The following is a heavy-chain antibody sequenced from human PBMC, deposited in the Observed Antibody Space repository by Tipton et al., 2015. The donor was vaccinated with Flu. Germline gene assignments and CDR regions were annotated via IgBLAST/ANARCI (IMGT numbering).Heavy chain of an antibody. V-gene: IGHV5-51*01. J-gene: IGHJ4*02. CDR1: GYRFTTNW. D-gene: IGHD2-2*01. Sequence: VQLVQSGAEVKKPGDSLNISCKASGYRFTTNWIGWVRQLPGKGLEWMGIIYPDDSDARYSPSFLGQVTISVDKSTNTAYLRWSSLQAPDTAVYYCVRGGGAKILGWRRPSYFFDYWGQGTPVTVSS. CDR2: IYPDDSDA. CDR3: VRGGGAKILGWRRPSYFFDY.